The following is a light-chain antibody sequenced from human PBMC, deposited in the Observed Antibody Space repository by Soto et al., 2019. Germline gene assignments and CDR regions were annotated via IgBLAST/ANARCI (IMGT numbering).Light chain of an antibody. CDR2: EVN. J-gene: IGLJ1*01. Sequence: QSALTQPASVSGSPGQSITISCTATSSDVSDYRYVSWYQQHPGKVPKLIIYEVNNRPSGSSTRFSGSKSGNTASLSSSGPQAEDEADYYCTSYTGDTTYVFGTGTKLTVL. V-gene: IGLV2-14*01. CDR3: TSYTGDTTYV. CDR1: SSDVSDYRY.